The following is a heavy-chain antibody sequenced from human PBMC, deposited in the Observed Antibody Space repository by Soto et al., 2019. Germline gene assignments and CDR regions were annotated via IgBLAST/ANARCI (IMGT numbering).Heavy chain of an antibody. D-gene: IGHD3-10*01. CDR3: GSGSFSAIIRCVIISCP. CDR1: GGSISSYY. CDR2: IHYSGRT. J-gene: IGHJ5*02. V-gene: IGHV4-59*01. Sequence: HVLLQESGPGLVKPSETLSLTCTVSGGSISSYYWNWIRPPPGKGLEWIGYIHYSGRTNYNPALKRSVTTAVGRPNVPLSMKLSPVTAAYTAGYYWGSGSFSAIIRCVIISCPWGQGPLVTV.